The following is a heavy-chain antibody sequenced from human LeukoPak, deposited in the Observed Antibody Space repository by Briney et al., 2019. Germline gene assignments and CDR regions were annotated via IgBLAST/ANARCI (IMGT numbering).Heavy chain of an antibody. J-gene: IGHJ3*01. CDR1: GFIFYSYA. D-gene: IGHD5-18*01. Sequence: GGSLRLSCAASGFIFYSYAMTWVRQAPGKGLEWVSTISGTGGTTYYADSVKGRLTISRGASRNRVYLRLNSLRAEDTAIYYCAKGALRGYSAPGAFDVWGQGTLVTVSS. CDR2: ISGTGGTT. V-gene: IGHV3-23*01. CDR3: AKGALRGYSAPGAFDV.